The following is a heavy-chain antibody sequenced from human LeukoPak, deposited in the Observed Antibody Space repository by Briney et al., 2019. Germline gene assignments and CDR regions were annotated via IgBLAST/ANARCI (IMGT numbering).Heavy chain of an antibody. J-gene: IGHJ4*02. CDR3: AKAPVTSCRGAYCYPFDS. CDR1: GFTLSTYA. Sequence: QPGGSLRLSCAASGFTLSTYAMSRVRQTPGKGLEWVAATSSSDAGTYHADSVRGRFTISRDNSKNTLYLQMNSLRAEDAAVYFCAKAPVTSCRGAYCYPFDSWGQGTLVTVSS. V-gene: IGHV3-23*01. D-gene: IGHD2-21*01. CDR2: TSSSDAGT.